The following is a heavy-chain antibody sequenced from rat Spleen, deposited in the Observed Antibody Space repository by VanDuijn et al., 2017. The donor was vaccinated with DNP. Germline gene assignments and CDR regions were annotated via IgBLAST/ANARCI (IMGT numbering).Heavy chain of an antibody. CDR2: INKDSSTI. D-gene: IGHD1-4*01. Sequence: EVKLVESGGGLVQPGRSLKLSCAASGFNFNDYWMGWVRQAPGKGLEWIGEINKDSSTINYTPSLKDKFTISRDNAQNTLYLQMSKLGSEDTAIYYCAREAPGYNLYYYAMDAWGQGTSVTVSS. CDR3: AREAPGYNLYYYAMDA. J-gene: IGHJ4*01. CDR1: GFNFNDYW. V-gene: IGHV4-2*01.